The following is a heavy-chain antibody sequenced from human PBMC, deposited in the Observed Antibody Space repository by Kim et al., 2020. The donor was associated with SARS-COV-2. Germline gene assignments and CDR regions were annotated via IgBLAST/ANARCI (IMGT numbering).Heavy chain of an antibody. CDR3: ASGGLYGSGSYYEY. Sequence: YAQKVQGRVTMTPDTSTSTVYMDLRSLRSDDTAVYYCASGGLYGSGSYYEYWGQGTLVTVSS. J-gene: IGHJ4*02. V-gene: IGHV1-18*01. D-gene: IGHD3-10*01.